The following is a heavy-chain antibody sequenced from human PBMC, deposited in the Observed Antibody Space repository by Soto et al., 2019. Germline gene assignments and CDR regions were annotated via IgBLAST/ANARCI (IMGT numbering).Heavy chain of an antibody. CDR2: IWYDGSNK. Sequence: QVQLVESGGGVVQPGRSLRLSCAAPGFTFSSYGMHWVRQAPGKGLEWVAVIWYDGSNKYYADSVKGRFTISRDNSKNTLYLQMNSLRAEDTAVYYCARGSLHSYYYYGMDVWGQGTTVTVSS. V-gene: IGHV3-33*01. CDR1: GFTFSSYG. CDR3: ARGSLHSYYYYGMDV. J-gene: IGHJ6*02. D-gene: IGHD4-4*01.